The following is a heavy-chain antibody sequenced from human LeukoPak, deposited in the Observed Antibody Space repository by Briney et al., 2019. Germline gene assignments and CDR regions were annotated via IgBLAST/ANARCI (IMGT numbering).Heavy chain of an antibody. CDR2: ISSSSSTI. D-gene: IGHD1-26*01. Sequence: GGSLRLSCAASGFTFSSYSMNWVRQAPGKGLEWVSYISSSSSTIYYADSVKGRFTISRDNAKNSLYLQMNSLRAEDTAVYYCARDGRVVGATGFDYWGQGTLVTVSS. CDR1: GFTFSSYS. CDR3: ARDGRVVGATGFDY. J-gene: IGHJ4*02. V-gene: IGHV3-48*04.